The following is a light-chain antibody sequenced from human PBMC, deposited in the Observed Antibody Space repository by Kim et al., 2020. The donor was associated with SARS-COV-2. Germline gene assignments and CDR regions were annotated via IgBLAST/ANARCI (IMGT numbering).Light chain of an antibody. Sequence: SASVGDRVPITCRASQIINTYFSWYQQKPGKAPDLLIYQASSLQIGVPSRFSGSGSGTEFTLTINSLQPDDFATYYCQHYIRFPYTFGQGTKLEI. J-gene: IGKJ2*01. CDR1: QIINTY. V-gene: IGKV1-5*03. CDR3: QHYIRFPYT. CDR2: QAS.